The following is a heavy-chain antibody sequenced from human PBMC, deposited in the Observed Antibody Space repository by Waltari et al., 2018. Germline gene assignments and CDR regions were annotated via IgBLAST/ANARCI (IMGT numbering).Heavy chain of an antibody. D-gene: IGHD2-8*01. J-gene: IGHJ4*02. Sequence: QVQLVESGGGVVQPGRSLRLSCAASGFTFSSYAMHWVRQAPGKGLEWMGGIIPIFGTANYAQKFQGRVTITADESTSTAYMELSSLRSEDTAVYYCARGPRYAAQFDYWGQGTLVTVSS. CDR2: IIPIFGTA. CDR3: ARGPRYAAQFDY. CDR1: GFTFSSYA. V-gene: IGHV1-69*01.